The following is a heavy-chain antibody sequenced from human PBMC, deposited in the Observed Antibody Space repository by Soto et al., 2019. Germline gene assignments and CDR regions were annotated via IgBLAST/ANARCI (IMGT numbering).Heavy chain of an antibody. CDR2: IDPSDSYT. J-gene: IGHJ3*02. V-gene: IGHV5-10-1*01. D-gene: IGHD2-21*02. CDR3: ARRPIVVVVTANPLDAFDI. CDR1: GYSFTSYW. Sequence: GESLKISCKGSGYSFTSYWISWVRQMPGKGLEWMGRIDPSDSYTNYSPSFQGHVTISADKSISTAYLQWSSLKASDTAMYYCARRPIVVVVTANPLDAFDIWGQGTMVTVSS.